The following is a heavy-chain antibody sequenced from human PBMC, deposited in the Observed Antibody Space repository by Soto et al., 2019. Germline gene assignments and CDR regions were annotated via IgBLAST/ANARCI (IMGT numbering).Heavy chain of an antibody. CDR2: IKEDGSEK. CDR1: GLTFSSYW. V-gene: IGHV3-7*03. D-gene: IGHD6-13*01. CDR3: AYSSTPFDY. Sequence: GGSLRLSCAASGLTFSSYWMSWVRQAPGKGLEWVANIKEDGSEKSYVDSVKGRFTISRDNSKNTLYLQMNSLRAEDTAVYYCAYSSTPFDYWGQGTLVTVSS. J-gene: IGHJ4*02.